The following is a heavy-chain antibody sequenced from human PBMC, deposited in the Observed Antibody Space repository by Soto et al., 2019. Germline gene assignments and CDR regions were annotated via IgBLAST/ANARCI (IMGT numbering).Heavy chain of an antibody. CDR1: GFTFSSYW. D-gene: IGHD6-13*01. Sequence: EVQLVESGGGLVQPGGSLRLSCAASGFTFSSYWMSWVRQAPGKGLEWLANIKQDGSEKYYVDSVKGRFTISRDNAKNSLYLQMNSLRAEDTAVYYCARARIAAAGTFRYYYGMDVWGQGTTVTVSS. CDR2: IKQDGSEK. V-gene: IGHV3-7*05. CDR3: ARARIAAAGTFRYYYGMDV. J-gene: IGHJ6*02.